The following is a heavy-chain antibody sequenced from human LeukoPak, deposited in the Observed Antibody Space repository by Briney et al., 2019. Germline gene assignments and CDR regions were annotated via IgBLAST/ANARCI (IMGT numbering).Heavy chain of an antibody. Sequence: VASVKVSCKASGYTFTNYGISWVRQDPGQGLEWMGWISAYNGNTNYAQKLQGRVTMTTDTSTSTAYMELRSLRSDDTAVYYCARDRSIPPHHFDYWGQGTLVTVSS. V-gene: IGHV1-18*01. CDR1: GYTFTNYG. CDR3: ARDRSIPPHHFDY. D-gene: IGHD2-21*01. CDR2: ISAYNGNT. J-gene: IGHJ4*02.